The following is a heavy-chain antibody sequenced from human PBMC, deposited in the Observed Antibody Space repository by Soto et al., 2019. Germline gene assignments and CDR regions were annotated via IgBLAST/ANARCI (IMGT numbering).Heavy chain of an antibody. CDR1: GGSISSYY. D-gene: IGHD5-12*01. V-gene: IGHV4-59*01. CDR3: ARDRAGYSGYDYAY. Sequence: PSETLSLTCTVSGGSISSYYWSWIRQPPGKGLEWIGYIYYSGSTNYNPSLKSRVTISVDTSKNQFSLKLSSVTAADTAVYYCARDRAGYSGYDYAYWGQGTLVTV. CDR2: IYYSGST. J-gene: IGHJ4*02.